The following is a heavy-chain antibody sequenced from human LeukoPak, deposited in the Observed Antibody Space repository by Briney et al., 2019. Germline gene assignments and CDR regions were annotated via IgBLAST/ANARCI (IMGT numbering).Heavy chain of an antibody. CDR1: GYTLTELS. D-gene: IGHD4-11*01. Sequence: ASVKVSCKVSGYTLTELSMHWVRQAPGKGLEWMGGFDPEDGETIYAQKFQGRVTITMDVSARTVYMELSSLRSEDTTIYYCASGTTVGRLWFDPWGQGTLVTVSS. CDR2: FDPEDGET. J-gene: IGHJ5*02. V-gene: IGHV1-24*01. CDR3: ASGTTVGRLWFDP.